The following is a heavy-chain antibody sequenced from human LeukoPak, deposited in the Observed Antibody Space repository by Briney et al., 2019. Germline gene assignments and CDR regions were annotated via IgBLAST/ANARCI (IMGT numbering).Heavy chain of an antibody. J-gene: IGHJ4*02. D-gene: IGHD3-22*01. CDR1: VGTSNSHA. CDR2: IIPNLGTT. CDR3: ATPNDGGGYQWGDFFDF. Sequence: SVKDSCKASVGTSNSHAISWVRQAPGQGLEWMGRIIPNLGTTNRAQNFQDRVTLTADKSTNTAYMELTSLTSDDTAVYYCATPNDGGGYQWGDFFDFWGQGTLVTVSS. V-gene: IGHV1-69*04.